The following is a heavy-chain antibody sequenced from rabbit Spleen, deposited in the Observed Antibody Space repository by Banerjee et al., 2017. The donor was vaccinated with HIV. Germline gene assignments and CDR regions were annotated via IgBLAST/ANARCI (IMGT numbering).Heavy chain of an antibody. CDR2: ISTSTGTT. D-gene: IGHD4-1*01. CDR3: VREVAGKFGL. Sequence: QEQLVESGGGLVQPEGSLTLTCTASGFSFSSAYWICWVRQAPGKGLEWIGCISTSTGTTYYASWAKGRFTSSKTSSNTLFLQLNSLTAADTATYFCVREVAGKFGLWGPGTLVTVS. J-gene: IGHJ4*01. CDR1: GFSFSSAYW. V-gene: IGHV1S45*01.